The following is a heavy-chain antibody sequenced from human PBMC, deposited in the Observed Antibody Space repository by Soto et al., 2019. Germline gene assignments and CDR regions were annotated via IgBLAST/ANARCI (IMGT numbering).Heavy chain of an antibody. CDR3: AKDSIAVAGPPVYYYYGMDV. V-gene: IGHV3-43*01. CDR2: ISWDGGST. J-gene: IGHJ6*02. Sequence: GGSLRLSCAASGFTFDDYTMHWVRQAPGKGLEWVSLISWDGGSTYYADSVKGRFTISRDNSKNSLYLQMNSLRTEDTALYYCAKDSIAVAGPPVYYYYGMDVWGPGTTVTVSS. D-gene: IGHD6-19*01. CDR1: GFTFDDYT.